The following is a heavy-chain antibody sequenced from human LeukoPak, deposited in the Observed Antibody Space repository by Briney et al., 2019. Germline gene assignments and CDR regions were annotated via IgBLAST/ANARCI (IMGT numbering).Heavy chain of an antibody. Sequence: GGSLRLSCAASGFTFSSFAMSWVRQAPGKGLEWVSAISGSGGSTYYADSVKGRFTISRDNSKNTLYLQMNSLRAEDTAVYYCARDRSEEYFDYWGQGTLVTVSS. CDR2: ISGSGGST. J-gene: IGHJ4*02. CDR1: GFTFSSFA. CDR3: ARDRSEEYFDY. V-gene: IGHV3-23*01.